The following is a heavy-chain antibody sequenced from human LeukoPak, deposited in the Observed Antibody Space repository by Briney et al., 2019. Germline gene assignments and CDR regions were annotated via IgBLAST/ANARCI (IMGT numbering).Heavy chain of an antibody. V-gene: IGHV1-69*13. D-gene: IGHD4-17*01. CDR2: IIPIFGTA. CDR1: GGTFSSYA. CDR3: ARDGYGDYVGKYYFDY. Sequence: ASVKVSCKASGGTFSSYAISWVRQAPGQGLEWIGGIIPIFGTANYAQKFQGRVTITADESTSTAYMELSSLRSEDTAVYYCARDGYGDYVGKYYFDYWGQGTLVTVSS. J-gene: IGHJ4*02.